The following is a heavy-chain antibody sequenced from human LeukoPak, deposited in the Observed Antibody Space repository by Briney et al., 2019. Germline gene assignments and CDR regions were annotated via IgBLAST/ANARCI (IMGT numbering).Heavy chain of an antibody. CDR1: GFTFDDYA. D-gene: IGHD3-3*01. Sequence: GGSLRLSCAASGFTFDDYAMHWVRQAPGKGLEWVSGISWNSGSIGYADSVKGRFTISRDNAKNSLYLQMNSLRAEDTAVYYCARDGVLRFFEWLFDYWGQGTLVTVSS. CDR3: ARDGVLRFFEWLFDY. CDR2: ISWNSGSI. J-gene: IGHJ4*02. V-gene: IGHV3-9*01.